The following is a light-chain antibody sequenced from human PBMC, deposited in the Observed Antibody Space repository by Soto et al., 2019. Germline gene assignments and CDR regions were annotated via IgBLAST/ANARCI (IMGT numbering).Light chain of an antibody. Sequence: QSVLTQPASVSGSPGQSITISCTGTSSDVGNYDLVSWYQQHPGKAPKLMIYEGSKRPSGVSNRFSGSKSGNTASLTISGLQAEDEADYYCCAYAGSSTYVFGT. V-gene: IGLV2-23*01. CDR2: EGS. J-gene: IGLJ1*01. CDR3: CAYAGSSTYV. CDR1: SSDVGNYDL.